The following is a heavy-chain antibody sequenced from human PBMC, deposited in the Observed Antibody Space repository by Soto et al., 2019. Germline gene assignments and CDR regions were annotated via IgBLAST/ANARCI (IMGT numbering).Heavy chain of an antibody. CDR1: GYTFTSYA. CDR2: INAGNGNT. Sequence: QVQLVQSGAEVKKPGASVKVSCKASGYTFTSYAMHWVRQAPGQRLEWMGWINAGNGNTKYSQKFQGRVTITRDTSASTAYMELSSLRSEDTAVYYCARDLGDFCSGYSGFDPWGQGTLVTVSS. V-gene: IGHV1-3*01. CDR3: ARDLGDFCSGYSGFDP. J-gene: IGHJ5*02. D-gene: IGHD3-3*01.